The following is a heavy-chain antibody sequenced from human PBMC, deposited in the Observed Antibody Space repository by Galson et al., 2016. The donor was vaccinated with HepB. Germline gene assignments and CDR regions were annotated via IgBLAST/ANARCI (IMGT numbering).Heavy chain of an antibody. D-gene: IGHD3-16*02. J-gene: IGHJ4*02. V-gene: IGHV3-33*01. Sequence: SLRLSCAASGFTFSSYGMHWVRQAPGKGLEWVAVIWYDGSNEYYADSVKGRFTISRDNSKNTLYLQMNSLGAEDTAVYYCARGYCSGGSCQYDYVWGSYRHVPLYYFDYWGQGTLVTVSS. CDR2: IWYDGSNE. CDR1: GFTFSSYG. CDR3: ARGYCSGGSCQYDYVWGSYRHVPLYYFDY.